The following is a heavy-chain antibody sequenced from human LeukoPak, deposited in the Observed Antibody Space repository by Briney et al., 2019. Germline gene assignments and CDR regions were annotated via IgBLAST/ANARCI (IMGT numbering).Heavy chain of an antibody. J-gene: IGHJ5*02. CDR2: IYTSGST. Sequence: SETLSLTCTVSGGSISSYYWSWIRQPAGKGLEWIGRIYTSGSTNYNPSLKSRVTMSLDTSKNQFSLKLSSVTAADTAVYYCARAEFRSVVPWFDPWGQGTLVTVSS. D-gene: IGHD3-22*01. V-gene: IGHV4-4*07. CDR3: ARAEFRSVVPWFDP. CDR1: GGSISSYY.